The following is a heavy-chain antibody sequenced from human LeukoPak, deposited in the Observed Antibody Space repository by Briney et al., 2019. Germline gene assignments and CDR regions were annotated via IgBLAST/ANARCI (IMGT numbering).Heavy chain of an antibody. J-gene: IGHJ4*02. CDR3: ARGRSDYVWGSYRLPFDY. V-gene: IGHV4-34*01. Sequence: KSSETLSLTCAVYGGSFSGYYWSWIRQPPGKGLEWIGEINHSGSTNYNPSLKSRVTIPVDTSKNQFSLKLSSVTAADTAIYYCARGRSDYVWGSYRLPFDYWGQGTLVTVSS. CDR2: INHSGST. D-gene: IGHD3-16*02. CDR1: GGSFSGYY.